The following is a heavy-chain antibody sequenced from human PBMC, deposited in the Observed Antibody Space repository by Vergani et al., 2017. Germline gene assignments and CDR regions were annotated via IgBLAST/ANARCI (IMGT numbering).Heavy chain of an antibody. CDR1: GGTFSSYA. CDR2: INPSGGST. V-gene: IGHV1-46*01. J-gene: IGHJ5*02. D-gene: IGHD3-3*01. CDR3: ARDSTAVTIFGVVINGGGWFDP. Sequence: QVQLVQSGAEVKKPGSSVKVSCKASGGTFSSYAISWVRQAPGQGLEWMGIINPSGGSTSYAQKFQGRVTMTRDTSTSTVYMELSSLRSEDTAVYYCARDSTAVTIFGVVINGGGWFDPWGQGTLVTVSS.